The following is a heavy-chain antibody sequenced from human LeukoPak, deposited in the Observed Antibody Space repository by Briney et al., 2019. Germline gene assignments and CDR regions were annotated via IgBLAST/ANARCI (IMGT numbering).Heavy chain of an antibody. CDR1: GYTFTSYY. D-gene: IGHD3-10*01. Sequence: GASVKVSCKASGYTFTSYYMHWVRQAPGQGLEWMGIINPSGGSTSYAQKFQGRVTMTRDTSTSTLYMELSSLRSEDTAVYYCASITMVRGPKVWPHYYYYGMDVWGQGTTVTVSS. J-gene: IGHJ6*02. CDR3: ASITMVRGPKVWPHYYYYGMDV. CDR2: INPSGGST. V-gene: IGHV1-46*01.